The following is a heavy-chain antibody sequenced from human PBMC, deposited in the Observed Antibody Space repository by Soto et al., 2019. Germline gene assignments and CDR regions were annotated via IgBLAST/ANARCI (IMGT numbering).Heavy chain of an antibody. CDR3: ARGGFGHSYGYHDY. Sequence: VQLVESGGGVVQPGGSLRLSCVGSRFDFSSYWMSWVRQAPGKGLEWVANIKEDGSKTYYVDSVKGRFTTSRDNVNESLFLQMNSLRADDTAVYYCARGGFGHSYGYHDYWGQGTLVTVSS. J-gene: IGHJ4*02. CDR2: IKEDGSKT. D-gene: IGHD5-18*01. V-gene: IGHV3-7*03. CDR1: RFDFSSYW.